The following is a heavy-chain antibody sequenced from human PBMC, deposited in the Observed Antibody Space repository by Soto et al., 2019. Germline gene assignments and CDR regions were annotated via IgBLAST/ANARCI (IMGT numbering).Heavy chain of an antibody. D-gene: IGHD5-12*01. CDR2: ISYDGSNK. CDR3: AKDRGYSGYDPYYFDY. CDR1: GFTFSSYG. V-gene: IGHV3-30*18. J-gene: IGHJ4*02. Sequence: QVQLVESGGGVVQPGSSLRLSCAASGFTFSSYGMHWVRQAPGKGLEWVAVISYDGSNKYYADSVKGRFTISRDNSKNTLDLQMNSLRAENTAVYYCAKDRGYSGYDPYYFDYWGQGTLVTVSS.